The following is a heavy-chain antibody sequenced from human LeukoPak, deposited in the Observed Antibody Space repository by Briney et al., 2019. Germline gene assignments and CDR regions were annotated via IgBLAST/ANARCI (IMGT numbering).Heavy chain of an antibody. CDR3: TTGYGEFDY. V-gene: IGHV3-15*01. CDR2: IKSKRDGGTR. CDR1: GFTFNNAC. Sequence: PGGTLTLSCAASGFTFNNACMSWVRQAPGKGVEWVGRIKSKRDGGTRDYAAPVKARFTISRDDSKNTLYLQMNSLKTEDTGVYYCTTGYGEFDYWGQGTLVTVSS. D-gene: IGHD3-10*01. J-gene: IGHJ4*02.